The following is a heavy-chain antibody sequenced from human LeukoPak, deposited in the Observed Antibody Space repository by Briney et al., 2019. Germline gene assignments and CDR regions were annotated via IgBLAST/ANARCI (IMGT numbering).Heavy chain of an antibody. J-gene: IGHJ6*03. CDR2: IYNGGTT. Sequence: GGSLRLSCVVSGVTVNSNYMSWVRQAPGKGLECVAVIYNGGTTYYADSVKGRFTISTDNSKNTLYLEMNSLRADDTAVYYCARVRRFFRVAEDYYMDVWGKGTTVTVSS. CDR1: GVTVNSNY. D-gene: IGHD3-16*01. CDR3: ARVRRFFRVAEDYYMDV. V-gene: IGHV3-66*01.